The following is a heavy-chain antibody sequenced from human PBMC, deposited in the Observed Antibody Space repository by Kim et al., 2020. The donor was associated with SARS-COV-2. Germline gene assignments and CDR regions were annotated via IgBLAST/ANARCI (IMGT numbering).Heavy chain of an antibody. CDR3: ARGPGPVEF. V-gene: IGHV7-4-1*02. J-gene: IGHJ4*02. Sequence: ASVTLSCKASGYTFTRYPINWVRQAPGQGLEWMGWINTNTGNPAYAQAFTGRFVFSLDTSVSTAYLYVSSLKAEDTAVYYCARGPGPVEFWGQGTLVTVSS. CDR2: INTNTGNP. CDR1: GYTFTRYP.